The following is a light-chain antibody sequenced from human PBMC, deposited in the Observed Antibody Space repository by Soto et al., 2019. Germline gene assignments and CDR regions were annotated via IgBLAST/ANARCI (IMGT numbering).Light chain of an antibody. V-gene: IGLV3-21*02. CDR2: DDG. CDR1: NIGSKS. CDR3: QVWDSSSDHPVV. Sequence: SYELTQPPSVSVAPGQTARITCGGNNIGSKSVHWYQQKPGQAPVLVVYDDGDRPSGIPERFSGSNSGNTATLTISRVEAGDEADYYCQVWDSSSDHPVVFGGGTQLTVL. J-gene: IGLJ2*01.